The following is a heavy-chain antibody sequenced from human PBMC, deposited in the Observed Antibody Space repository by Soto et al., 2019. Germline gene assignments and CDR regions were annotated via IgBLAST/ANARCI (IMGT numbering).Heavy chain of an antibody. D-gene: IGHD3-10*01. CDR1: GYTFTSYA. J-gene: IGHJ3*02. Sequence: ASVKVSCKASGYTFTSYAMHWVRQAPGQRLEWMGWINAGNGNTKYSQKFQGRVTITRDTSASTAYMELSSLRSEDTAVYYCARGYYYGSGSYWWPVYIWGQGTMVTVSS. CDR2: INAGNGNT. CDR3: ARGYYYGSGSYWWPVYI. V-gene: IGHV1-3*01.